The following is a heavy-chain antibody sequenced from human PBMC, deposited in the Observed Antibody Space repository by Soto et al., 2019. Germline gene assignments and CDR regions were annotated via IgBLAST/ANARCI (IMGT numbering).Heavy chain of an antibody. V-gene: IGHV1-8*01. Sequence: SVKVSCKASGNTFTSYDINWLRQATGHGLAWMGWINPNSGNIGYAQKFQGRVTMTRDTAIRTAYMEVSRLRSDDTAVYYCARGRASGSYYLLDYWGQGTLVTVSS. CDR2: INPNSGNI. CDR1: GNTFTSYD. D-gene: IGHD3-10*01. J-gene: IGHJ4*02. CDR3: ARGRASGSYYLLDY.